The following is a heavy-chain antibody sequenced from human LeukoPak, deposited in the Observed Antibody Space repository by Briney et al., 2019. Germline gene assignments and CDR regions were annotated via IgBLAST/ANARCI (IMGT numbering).Heavy chain of an antibody. CDR1: GGSFSGYY. Sequence: SETLSLTCAVYGGSFSGYYWSWIRQPPGKGLEWIGEINHSGSTNYNPSLKSRVTISLDTSKNQFSLKLSSVTAADTAVYYCARDRSGSQLDVWGKGTTVTVSS. CDR3: ARDRSGSQLDV. D-gene: IGHD1-26*01. V-gene: IGHV4-34*01. CDR2: INHSGST. J-gene: IGHJ6*04.